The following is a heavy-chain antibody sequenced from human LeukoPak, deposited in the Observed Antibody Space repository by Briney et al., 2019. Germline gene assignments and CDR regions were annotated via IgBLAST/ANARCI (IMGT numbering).Heavy chain of an antibody. CDR3: ARVKRGAGRIGNWFDP. CDR1: GYTFTSYY. CDR2: INPNSGET. V-gene: IGHV1-2*02. D-gene: IGHD6-19*01. J-gene: IGHJ5*02. Sequence: ASVKVSRTASGYTFTSYYMHWVRQAPGQGLEWMGWINPNSGETNYAQKFQGRVTMTRDTSISTAYMELSRLRSDDTAMYYCARVKRGAGRIGNWFDPWGQGTLVTVSS.